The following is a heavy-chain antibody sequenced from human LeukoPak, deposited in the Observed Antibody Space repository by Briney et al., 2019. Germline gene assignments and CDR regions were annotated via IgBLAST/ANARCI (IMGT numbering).Heavy chain of an antibody. CDR2: ISGSGGST. Sequence: GGSLRLSCAASGFTFSSYAMSWVRQAPGKGLEWVSAISGSGGSTYYVDSVKGRFTISRDNSKNTLYLQMNSLRAEDTAVYYCAKSPRYSGSYCDYWGQGTLVTVSS. CDR1: GFTFSSYA. V-gene: IGHV3-23*01. J-gene: IGHJ4*02. CDR3: AKSPRYSGSYCDY. D-gene: IGHD1-26*01.